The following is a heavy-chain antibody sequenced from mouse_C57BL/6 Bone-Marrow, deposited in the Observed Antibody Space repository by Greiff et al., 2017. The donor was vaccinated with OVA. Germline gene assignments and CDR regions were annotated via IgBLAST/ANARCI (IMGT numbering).Heavy chain of an antibody. CDR1: GYTFTDYY. V-gene: IGHV1-26*01. Sequence: EVQLQQSGPELVKPGASVKISCKASGYTFTDYYMNWVKQSHGKSLEWIGDINPNNGGTSYNQKFKGKATLTVDKSSSTAYMELRSLTSEDSAVYYCARWSNYNAMDYWGQGTSVTVSS. CDR3: ARWSNYNAMDY. J-gene: IGHJ4*01. D-gene: IGHD2-5*01. CDR2: INPNNGGT.